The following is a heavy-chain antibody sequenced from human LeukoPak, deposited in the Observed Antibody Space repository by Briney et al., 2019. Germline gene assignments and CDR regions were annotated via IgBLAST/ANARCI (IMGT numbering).Heavy chain of an antibody. V-gene: IGHV4-4*07. CDR1: GASISSYY. CDR3: ARAAGRDTTSGLDFDC. D-gene: IGHD1-26*01. Sequence: SETLSLTCTVSGASISSYYWSWIRQPAGKGLEWIGRIYSSRSIYNPSLKSRVTMSVDTSKNQFSLKLSSVTAADTAVYYCARAAGRDTTSGLDFDCWGQGTLVTVSS. CDR2: IYSSRS. J-gene: IGHJ4*02.